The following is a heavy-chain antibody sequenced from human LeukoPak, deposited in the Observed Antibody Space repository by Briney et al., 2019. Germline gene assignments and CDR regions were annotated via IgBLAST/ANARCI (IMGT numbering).Heavy chain of an antibody. Sequence: ASVKVFCKASGYTFTSYDINWVRQATGQGLEWMGWMNPNSGNTGYAQKFQGRVTMTRNTSISTAYMELSSLRSEDTAVYYCARVEEDCSSTSCSYYFDYWGQGTLVTVSS. CDR3: ARVEEDCSSTSCSYYFDY. D-gene: IGHD2-2*01. V-gene: IGHV1-8*01. CDR1: GYTFTSYD. CDR2: MNPNSGNT. J-gene: IGHJ4*02.